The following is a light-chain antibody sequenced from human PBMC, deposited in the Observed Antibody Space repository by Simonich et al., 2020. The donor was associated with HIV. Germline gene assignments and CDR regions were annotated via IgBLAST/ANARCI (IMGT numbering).Light chain of an antibody. V-gene: IGKV3-15*01. CDR3: QQYNNWPLF. J-gene: IGKJ2*01. CDR2: GAS. Sequence: EIVMTQSPATLSVSPGERVTLPCRASQSVSSNLAWYQQKPGQAPRLFIYGASIRATGIPARFSGSGSGTEFTLTISSMQSEDFAVYYCQQYNNWPLFFGQGTKLEIK. CDR1: QSVSSN.